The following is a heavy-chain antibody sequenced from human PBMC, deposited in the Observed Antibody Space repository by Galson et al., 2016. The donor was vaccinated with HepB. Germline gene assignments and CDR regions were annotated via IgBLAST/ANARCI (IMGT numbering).Heavy chain of an antibody. CDR2: IWYDGTYK. D-gene: IGHD3-16*01. V-gene: IGHV3-33*01. CDR1: GFTFSSYA. Sequence: LRLSCAASGFTFSSYAMQWVRQAPGKGLEWVAVIWYDGTYKYYAESVKGRFTISRDNSKNTLYLQMNSLRDEDTAGYYCARESQGGVGVRCFDYWGQGTLVTVSS. CDR3: ARESQGGVGVRCFDY. J-gene: IGHJ4*02.